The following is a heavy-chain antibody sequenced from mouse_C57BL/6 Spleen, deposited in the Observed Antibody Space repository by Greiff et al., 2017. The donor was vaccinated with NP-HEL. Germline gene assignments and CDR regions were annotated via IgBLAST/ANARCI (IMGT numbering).Heavy chain of an antibody. D-gene: IGHD2-1*01. CDR3: ARAIYSVYAMDY. CDR1: GYTFTSYW. J-gene: IGHJ4*01. V-gene: IGHV1-52*01. Sequence: QVHVKQPGAELVRPGSSVKLSCKASGYTFTSYWMHWVKQRPLQGLEWIGNIDPSDSETHSNQKFKDKATLTVDKSSSTADMQLSSLTSEYSAVYYCARAIYSVYAMDYWGQGTSVTVSS. CDR2: IDPSDSET.